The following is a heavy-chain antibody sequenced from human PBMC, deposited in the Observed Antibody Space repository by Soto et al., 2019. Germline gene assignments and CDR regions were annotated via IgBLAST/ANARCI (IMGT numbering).Heavy chain of an antibody. Sequence: ASVKVSCKASGYTFTSYAMHWVRQAPGQRLEWMGWINAGNGNTKYSQKFQGRVTITRDTSASTAYMELSSLRSEDTAVYYCAIGVPAAIPVDYYYGMDVWGQGTPVTVSS. CDR1: GYTFTSYA. J-gene: IGHJ6*02. CDR2: INAGNGNT. D-gene: IGHD2-2*02. V-gene: IGHV1-3*01. CDR3: AIGVPAAIPVDYYYGMDV.